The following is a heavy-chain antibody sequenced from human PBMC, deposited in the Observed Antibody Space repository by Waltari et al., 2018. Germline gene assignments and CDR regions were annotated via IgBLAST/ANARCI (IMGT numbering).Heavy chain of an antibody. V-gene: IGHV4-59*01. CDR2: IYYSGST. CDR3: ARVRQQLVGFDY. CDR1: GGSISSYY. J-gene: IGHJ4*02. D-gene: IGHD6-13*01. Sequence: QVQLQESGPGLVKPSETLSLTCTVSGGSISSYYWSWIRQPPGKGLEWIGYIYYSGSTNYNPSLKSRVTISVDTSKNQFSLKLSSVIAADTAVYYCARVRQQLVGFDYWGQGTLVTVSS.